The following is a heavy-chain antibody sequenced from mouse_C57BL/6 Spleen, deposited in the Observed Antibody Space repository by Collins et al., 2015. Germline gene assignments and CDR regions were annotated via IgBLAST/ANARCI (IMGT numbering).Heavy chain of an antibody. D-gene: IGHD2-4*01. V-gene: IGHV6-3*01. CDR2: IRLKSDNYAT. CDR1: GFTFSNYW. Sequence: EVKLEESGGGLVQPGGSMKLSCVDSGFTFSNYWMNWVRQSPEKGLEWVAQIRLKSDNYATHYAESVKGRFTISRDDSKSSVYLQMNNLRAEDTGIYYCSYDYDVAMDYWGQGTSVTVSS. J-gene: IGHJ4*01. CDR3: SYDYDVAMDY.